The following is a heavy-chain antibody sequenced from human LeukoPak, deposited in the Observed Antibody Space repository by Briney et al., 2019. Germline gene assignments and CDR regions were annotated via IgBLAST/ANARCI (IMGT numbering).Heavy chain of an antibody. CDR1: GGSISSGDYY. J-gene: IGHJ4*02. D-gene: IGHD3-22*01. V-gene: IGHV4-30-4*01. CDR2: IYYSGST. CDR3: ARSLYCDSSGLGY. Sequence: SQTLSLTCTVSGGSISSGDYYWSWIRQPPGKGLEWIGYIYYSGSTYYNPSLKSRVTISVDTSKNQFSLKLSSVTAADTAVYYCARSLYCDSSGLGYWGQGTLVTVSS.